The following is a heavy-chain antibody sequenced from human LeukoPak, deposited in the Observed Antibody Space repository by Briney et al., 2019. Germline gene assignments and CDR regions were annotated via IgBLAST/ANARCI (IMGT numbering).Heavy chain of an antibody. V-gene: IGHV4-39*01. CDR2: IYYSGST. CDR3: ARHWCYVRGITILGWFDP. Sequence: PSETLSLTCTLSGGALSRSSYYSGCSRQPPGNGLEWSGSIYYSGSTYYNPSLKSRVTISVDTSKNQFSLKLSSVTAADTAVYYCARHWCYVRGITILGWFDPWGQGTLVTVSS. J-gene: IGHJ5*02. D-gene: IGHD3-3*01. CDR1: GGALSRSSYY.